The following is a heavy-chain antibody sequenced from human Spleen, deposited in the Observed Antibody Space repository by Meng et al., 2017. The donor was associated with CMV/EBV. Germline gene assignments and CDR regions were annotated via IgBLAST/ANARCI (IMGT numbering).Heavy chain of an antibody. V-gene: IGHV3-23*01. Sequence: LSCAASGFTFSIYAMSSVRQAPGKGLEWVSAISGSGGSTYYADSVKGRFTISRDNSKNTLYLQMNSLRAEDTAVYYCAKSEIGYYFDYWGQGTLVTVSS. CDR2: ISGSGGST. CDR1: GFTFSIYA. CDR3: AKSEIGYYFDY. J-gene: IGHJ4*02. D-gene: IGHD3-10*01.